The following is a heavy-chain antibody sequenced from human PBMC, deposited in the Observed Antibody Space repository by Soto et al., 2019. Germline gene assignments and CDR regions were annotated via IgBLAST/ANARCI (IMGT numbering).Heavy chain of an antibody. CDR1: GFAVSSKY. J-gene: IGHJ4*02. CDR3: VQTTGWPGFDF. Sequence: EVQLVESGGGLIQPGGSLRLSCAASGFAVSSKYMTWVRQAPGKGLEWVSVIYGGGTTSYADSVKGRFTISRDTSKNTLYLQMNSLIAEDTAVYYCVQTTGWPGFDFWGQGTLVTVSS. D-gene: IGHD6-19*01. V-gene: IGHV3-53*01. CDR2: IYGGGTT.